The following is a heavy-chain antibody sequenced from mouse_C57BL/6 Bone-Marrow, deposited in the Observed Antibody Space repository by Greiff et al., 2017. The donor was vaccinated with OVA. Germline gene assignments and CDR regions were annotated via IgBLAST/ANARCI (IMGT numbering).Heavy chain of an antibody. V-gene: IGHV1-53*01. Sequence: QVQLQQPGTELVKPGASVKLSCKASGYTFTSYWMHWVKQRPGQGLEWIGVINPGSGGTNYNEKFKGKATLTADKSSSTAYMQLSSLTSEDSAVYFCARRGPIWYFDVWGTGTTVTVSS. J-gene: IGHJ1*03. D-gene: IGHD3-3*01. CDR3: ARRGPIWYFDV. CDR1: GYTFTSYW. CDR2: INPGSGGT.